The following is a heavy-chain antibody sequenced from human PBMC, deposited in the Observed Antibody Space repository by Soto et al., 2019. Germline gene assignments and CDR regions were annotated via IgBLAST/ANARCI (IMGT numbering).Heavy chain of an antibody. CDR1: GYSFTSHW. J-gene: IGHJ4*02. Sequence: PGESLKISCTGSGYSFTSHWIGWVRQMPGKGLEWMGIIYPSDSDTRYSPSFQGQVTISADKSITTAYLQWSSLKASDTAIYYCARSYYFDYWGQGTLVTVSS. CDR2: IYPSDSDT. CDR3: ARSYYFDY. V-gene: IGHV5-51*01.